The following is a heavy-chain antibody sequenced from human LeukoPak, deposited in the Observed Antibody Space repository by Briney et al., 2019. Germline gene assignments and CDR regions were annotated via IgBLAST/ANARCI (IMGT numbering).Heavy chain of an antibody. D-gene: IGHD3-22*01. CDR2: ISSSSSYI. V-gene: IGHV3-21*01. J-gene: IGHJ4*02. CDR1: GFTFSSYS. CDR3: ARVSDYYDSSGYLDY. Sequence: PGGSLRLSCAASGFTFSSYSMNWVRQAPGKGLEWVSSISSSSSYIYYADSVKGRFTISRDNAKNSLYLQMNSLRAEDTAVYYCARVSDYYDSSGYLDYWGQGTLVTVSS.